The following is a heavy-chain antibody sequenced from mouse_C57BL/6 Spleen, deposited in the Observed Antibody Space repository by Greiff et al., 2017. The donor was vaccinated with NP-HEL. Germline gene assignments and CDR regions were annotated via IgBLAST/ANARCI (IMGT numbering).Heavy chain of an antibody. CDR3: ARGGIYYDYDDGAMDY. CDR1: GFTFSSYA. D-gene: IGHD2-4*01. V-gene: IGHV5-4*03. J-gene: IGHJ4*01. CDR2: ISDGGSYT. Sequence: EVKLVESGGGLVKPGGSLKLSCAASGFTFSSYAMSWVRQTPEKRLEWVATISDGGSYTYYPDNVKGRFTISRDNAKNNLYLQMSHLKSEDTAMYYWARGGIYYDYDDGAMDYWGQGTSVTVSS.